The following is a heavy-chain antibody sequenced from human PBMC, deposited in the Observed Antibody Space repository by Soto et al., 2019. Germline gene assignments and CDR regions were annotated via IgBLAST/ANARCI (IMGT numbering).Heavy chain of an antibody. CDR1: GGSVSSGYYY. V-gene: IGHV4-61*01. Sequence: PSETLSLTCTVSGGSVSSGYYYWSWIRQPPGKGLEWIGYIYDSGSTNHNPSLKSRVTISVDTYKNQFSLKLSSVTAADTAVYYSARVVQKEGGSLSNYYCGMDFWGQGTTGAVSS. CDR2: IYDSGST. D-gene: IGHD3-3*01. CDR3: ARVVQKEGGSLSNYYCGMDF. J-gene: IGHJ6*02.